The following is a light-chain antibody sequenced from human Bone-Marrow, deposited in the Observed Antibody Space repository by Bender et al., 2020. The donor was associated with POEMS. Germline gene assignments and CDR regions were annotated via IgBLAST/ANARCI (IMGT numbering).Light chain of an antibody. J-gene: IGLJ2*01. CDR1: IVARRS. CDR3: QAWDSGSAV. Sequence: SYELTQPSSVSVYPGQTARITCSGDIVARRSTRWFQQKPGRAPQLVIYEDTKRPSGIPERFSASTYGNTATLTISGTQAMDEADYCCQAWDSGSAVFGGGTRLTVL. V-gene: IGLV3-1*01. CDR2: EDT.